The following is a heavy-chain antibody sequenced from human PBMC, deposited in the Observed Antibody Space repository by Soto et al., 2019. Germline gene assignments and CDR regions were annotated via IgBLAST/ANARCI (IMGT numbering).Heavy chain of an antibody. CDR2: INAINGNA. CDR3: ARIYGTYYDILTGLWGGHFDY. Sequence: GVPAKPCSKAPRLSYTSCSLRWACHATGKRLEWMGWINAINGNANYSQKFQDRVTMTSDTSTSTIYIELSSLRSEDTAVFYCARIYGTYYDILTGLWGGHFDYWGQGTQVTVSS. CDR1: RLSYTSCS. D-gene: IGHD3-9*01. V-gene: IGHV1-3*01. J-gene: IGHJ4*02.